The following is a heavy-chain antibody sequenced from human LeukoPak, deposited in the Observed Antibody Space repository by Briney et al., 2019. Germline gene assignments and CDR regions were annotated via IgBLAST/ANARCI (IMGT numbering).Heavy chain of an antibody. J-gene: IGHJ4*02. V-gene: IGHV3-21*01. CDR2: ISSSSSYI. Sequence: GGSLRLSCAASGFAFSSNSMNWVRQAPGKGLEWVSSISSSSSYIYYADSLKGRFTISRDNAKNSLYLQMNSLRAEDTAVYYCARAKPKNMVRGLIMRRESRYYFDYWGQGTLVTVSS. CDR3: ARAKPKNMVRGLIMRRESRYYFDY. D-gene: IGHD3-10*01. CDR1: GFAFSSNS.